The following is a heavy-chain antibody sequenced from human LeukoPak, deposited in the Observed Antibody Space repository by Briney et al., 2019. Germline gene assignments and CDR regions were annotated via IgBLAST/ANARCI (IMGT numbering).Heavy chain of an antibody. CDR3: ALAPNSNWFDF. J-gene: IGHJ5*01. Sequence: SETLSLTCTVSGDSTSNFYWNWIRQSPGKGLEWIGNIHYSGSSVYNPSLKSRGTISIDTSRRQFFLKLNSVTAADTAVFCALAPNSNWFDFWGPGTLVTVSS. CDR1: GDSTSNFY. CDR2: IHYSGSS. V-gene: IGHV4-59*03. D-gene: IGHD2-8*01.